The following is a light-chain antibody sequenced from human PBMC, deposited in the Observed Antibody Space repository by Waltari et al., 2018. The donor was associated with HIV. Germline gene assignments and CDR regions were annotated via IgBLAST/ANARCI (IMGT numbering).Light chain of an antibody. CDR1: PSVLYSSNNKNY. CDR2: WAS. J-gene: IGKJ4*01. V-gene: IGKV4-1*01. CDR3: QQYYDTPLT. Sequence: DIVMTQSPDSLAVSLGERATINCKSSPSVLYSSNNKNYVAWYQQKPGQPPKLLISWASTRESGVPDRFSGSGSGTDFTLTISNVQAEDVAVYYCQQYYDTPLTFGGGTKVEIK.